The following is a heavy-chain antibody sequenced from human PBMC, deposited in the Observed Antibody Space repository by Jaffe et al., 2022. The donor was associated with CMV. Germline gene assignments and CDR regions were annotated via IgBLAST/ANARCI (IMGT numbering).Heavy chain of an antibody. CDR1: GFTFSSYA. J-gene: IGHJ5*02. Sequence: EVQLLESGGGLVQPGGSLRLSCAASGFTFSSYAMSWVRQAPGKGLEWVSAISGSGGSTYYADSVKGRFTISRDNSKNTLYLQMNSLRAEDTAVYYCAKDRFFGVTIFGVVTSWGQGTLVTVSS. D-gene: IGHD3-3*01. V-gene: IGHV3-23*01. CDR3: AKDRFFGVTIFGVVTS. CDR2: ISGSGGST.